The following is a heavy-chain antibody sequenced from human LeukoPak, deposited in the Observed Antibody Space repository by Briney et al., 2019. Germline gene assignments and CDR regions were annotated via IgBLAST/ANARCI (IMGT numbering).Heavy chain of an antibody. Sequence: ASVKVSCKVSGYTLTELSMHWVRQAPGKGLERMGGFDPEDGETIYAQKFQGRVTMTEDTSTDTAYMELSSLRSEDTAVYYCATAHEIYYGSGRHEDAFDIWGQGTMVTVSS. J-gene: IGHJ3*02. D-gene: IGHD3-10*01. V-gene: IGHV1-24*01. CDR1: GYTLTELS. CDR2: FDPEDGET. CDR3: ATAHEIYYGSGRHEDAFDI.